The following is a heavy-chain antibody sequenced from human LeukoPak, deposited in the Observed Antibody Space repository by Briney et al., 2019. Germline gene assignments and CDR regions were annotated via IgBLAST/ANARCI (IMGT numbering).Heavy chain of an antibody. J-gene: IGHJ6*02. D-gene: IGHD3-3*01. Sequence: GGSLRLSCAASGFTFSSYEMNWVRQAPGKGLEWVSYISSSGSTIYYADSVKGRFTISRDNAKNSLYLQMNSLRAEDTAVYYCARGRTRVVLFGMDVWGQGTTVTVSS. CDR1: GFTFSSYE. V-gene: IGHV3-48*03. CDR2: ISSSGSTI. CDR3: ARGRTRVVLFGMDV.